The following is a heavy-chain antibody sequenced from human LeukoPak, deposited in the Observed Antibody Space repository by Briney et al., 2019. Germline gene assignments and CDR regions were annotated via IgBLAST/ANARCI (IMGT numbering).Heavy chain of an antibody. J-gene: IGHJ3*02. CDR1: GGSISSGGYY. Sequence: SETLSLTCTVSGGSISSGGYYWSWIRQHPGKGLEWIGYIYYSGSTYYNPSLKSRVTISVDTSKNQSSLKLSSVTAADTAVYYCASQKWLLWFGELGSAFDIWGQGTMVTVSS. D-gene: IGHD3-10*01. V-gene: IGHV4-31*03. CDR3: ASQKWLLWFGELGSAFDI. CDR2: IYYSGST.